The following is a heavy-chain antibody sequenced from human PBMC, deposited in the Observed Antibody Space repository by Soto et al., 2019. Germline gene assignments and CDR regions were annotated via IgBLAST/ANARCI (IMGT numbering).Heavy chain of an antibody. CDR2: IDPSDSYT. CDR3: AGQGMMTRPEYGMDV. J-gene: IGHJ6*02. CDR1: GYSFTSYW. D-gene: IGHD3-16*01. V-gene: IGHV5-10-1*01. Sequence: EVQLVQSGAEVKKPGESLRISCKGSGYSFTSYWISWVRQMPGKGLEWMGRIDPSDSYTNYSPSFQGHVTISADKSISTAYLQWSSLKASDTAMYYCAGQGMMTRPEYGMDVWGQGTTVTVSS.